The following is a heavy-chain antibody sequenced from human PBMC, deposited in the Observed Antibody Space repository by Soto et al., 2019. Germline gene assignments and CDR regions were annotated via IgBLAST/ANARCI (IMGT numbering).Heavy chain of an antibody. CDR1: GFTFSSYA. Sequence: EVQLLESGGGLVQPGGSLSLSCAASGFTFSSYAMSWVRQAPGKGLEWVSAISGSGGSTYYADSVKGRFTISRDNSKNTRYLQMNSLRAEDTAVYYCAKVRPPVTTPYYFDYWGQGTLVTVSS. J-gene: IGHJ4*02. D-gene: IGHD4-17*01. V-gene: IGHV3-23*01. CDR2: ISGSGGST. CDR3: AKVRPPVTTPYYFDY.